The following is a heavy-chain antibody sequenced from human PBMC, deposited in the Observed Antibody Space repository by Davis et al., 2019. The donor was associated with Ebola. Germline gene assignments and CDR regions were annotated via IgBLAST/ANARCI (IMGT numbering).Heavy chain of an antibody. CDR3: ARVNTGMVGMDV. V-gene: IGHV4-39*02. Sequence: SETLSLTCSVSSGSISRSPSYWGWIRQPPGKGLEWIGSIYYTGSAYYNPSLKSRVTISVDTSKNQFSLKLSSVTAADTAVYYCARVNTGMVGMDVWGQGTTVTVSS. CDR1: SGSISRSPSY. J-gene: IGHJ6*02. D-gene: IGHD5-18*01. CDR2: IYYTGSA.